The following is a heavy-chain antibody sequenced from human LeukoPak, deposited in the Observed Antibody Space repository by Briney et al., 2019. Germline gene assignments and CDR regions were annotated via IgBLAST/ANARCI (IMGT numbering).Heavy chain of an antibody. J-gene: IGHJ6*02. D-gene: IGHD2-15*01. Sequence: SVKVSCKASGGTFNSYALSWVRQAPGQGLEWMARIIPIADVTDHAQKLQGRITVTADKSTSTFFIELRSLTSDDTAVYYCARLARRGVPLAASGAYDYYGMDVWGQGTTVIVSS. CDR3: ARLARRGVPLAASGAYDYYGMDV. V-gene: IGHV1-69*04. CDR1: GGTFNSYA. CDR2: IIPIADVT.